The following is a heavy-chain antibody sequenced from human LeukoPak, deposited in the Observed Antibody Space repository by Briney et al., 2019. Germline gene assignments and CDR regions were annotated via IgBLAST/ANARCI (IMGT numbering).Heavy chain of an antibody. V-gene: IGHV5-51*01. CDR2: IYPGDSDT. D-gene: IGHD5-12*01. J-gene: IGHJ4*02. CDR1: GYSFTSYW. Sequence: GESLKISCKGSGYSFTSYWIGWVRPMPGKGLEWMGIIYPGDSDTRYSPSFQGQVTISADKSISTAYLQWSSLKASDTAMYYCAKGGDGYNWLTYFDYWGQGTLVTVSS. CDR3: AKGGDGYNWLTYFDY.